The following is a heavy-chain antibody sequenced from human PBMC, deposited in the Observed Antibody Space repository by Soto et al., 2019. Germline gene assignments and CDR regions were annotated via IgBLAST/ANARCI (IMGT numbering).Heavy chain of an antibody. V-gene: IGHV1-18*01. CDR2: ISAYNDER. J-gene: IGHJ5*02. D-gene: IGHD3-9*01. CDR3: ARDYDIGGEYWFAP. Sequence: QVQLVQSGGEMKKPGASVKVSCKASGYTFTNFGISWVRQAPGQGPEWVGWISAYNDERNYAQKFRGRVIMTTDTSTSTAYMELRTLTSADTAVYYCARDYDIGGEYWFAPGGQGTRVTVSS. CDR1: GYTFTNFG.